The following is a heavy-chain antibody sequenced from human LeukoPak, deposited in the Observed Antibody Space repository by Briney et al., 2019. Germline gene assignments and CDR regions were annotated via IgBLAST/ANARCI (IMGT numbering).Heavy chain of an antibody. CDR2: IYASGAD. Sequence: PSQTLSLTCSVSGDSISGNFYFWSWIRQTAGTGLEWIGRIYASGADSYNPSLKSRATISVDTSKNQFSLKLRSVTAADTAIYYCARESVNYYGPFDPWGQGTRVIVSS. V-gene: IGHV4-61*02. J-gene: IGHJ5*02. CDR1: GDSISGNFYF. CDR3: ARESVNYYGPFDP. D-gene: IGHD3-10*01.